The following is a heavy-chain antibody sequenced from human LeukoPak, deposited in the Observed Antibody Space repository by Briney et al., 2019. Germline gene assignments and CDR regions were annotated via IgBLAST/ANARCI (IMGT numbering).Heavy chain of an antibody. Sequence: ASVKVSCKASGYTFTGYYIHWVRQAPGQGLEWMGWIKPNSGGTNYAQKFQGRVTMTRDTSISTAYMELSRLRSDDTGVYYCARGPPLTYDHTPEGYYHYYMDVWGKGTTIIISS. CDR3: ARGPPLTYDHTPEGYYHYYMDV. V-gene: IGHV1-2*02. CDR1: GYTFTGYY. D-gene: IGHD1-14*01. J-gene: IGHJ6*03. CDR2: IKPNSGGT.